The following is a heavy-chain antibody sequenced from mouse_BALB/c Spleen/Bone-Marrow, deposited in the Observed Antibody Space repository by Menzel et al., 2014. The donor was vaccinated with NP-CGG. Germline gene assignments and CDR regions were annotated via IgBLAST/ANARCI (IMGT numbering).Heavy chain of an antibody. CDR1: GFDFSRYW. CDR3: ARTRYGYYAMDY. J-gene: IGHJ4*01. CDR2: INPDSSTI. Sequence: EVKLVESGGGLVQPGGSLKLSCAASGFDFSRYWMSWVRQAPGKVLEWIGEINPDSSTINYTPSLKDKFIISRDNAKNTLYLQMSKVRSEDTALYYCARTRYGYYAMDYWGQGTSVTVSS. V-gene: IGHV4-1*02. D-gene: IGHD2-10*02.